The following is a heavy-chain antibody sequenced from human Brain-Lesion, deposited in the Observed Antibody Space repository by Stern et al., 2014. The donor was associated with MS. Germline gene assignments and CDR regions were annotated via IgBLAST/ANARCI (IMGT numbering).Heavy chain of an antibody. CDR1: GFTFSSYW. D-gene: IGHD2-2*01. J-gene: IGHJ6*02. CDR3: ARRVLVAMGGYPKTLDV. V-gene: IGHV3-7*01. Sequence: VQLMQSGGVLVQPGGSLKLSCAASGFTFSSYWMTWVRPAPGKGLEWVSNIKGDGSEQYYADSVKGRFTLSRDNGKNSMYLQMNSLRAKDTAVYYCARRVLVAMGGYPKTLDVWGRGTTVTVSS. CDR2: IKGDGSEQ.